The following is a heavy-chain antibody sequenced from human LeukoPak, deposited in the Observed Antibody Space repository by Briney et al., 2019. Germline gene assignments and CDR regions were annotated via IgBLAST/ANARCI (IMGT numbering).Heavy chain of an antibody. Sequence: GASVKVSCKASGYTFTGYYMHWVRQAPGQGLEWMGWINPNSGGTNYAQKFQGRVTMTRDTSISTAYIELSRLRSDDTAVYYCARGRYCSSTSCYSAYFDYWGQGTLVTVSS. J-gene: IGHJ4*02. CDR3: ARGRYCSSTSCYSAYFDY. CDR2: INPNSGGT. V-gene: IGHV1-2*02. CDR1: GYTFTGYY. D-gene: IGHD2-2*01.